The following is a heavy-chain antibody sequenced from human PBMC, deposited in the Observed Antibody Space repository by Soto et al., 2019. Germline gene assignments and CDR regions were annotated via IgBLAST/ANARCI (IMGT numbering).Heavy chain of an antibody. CDR3: ARVASSWYYFDY. CDR1: GYTFTSYA. D-gene: IGHD6-13*01. CDR2: INAGNGNT. Sequence: QVQLVQSGAEVKKPGASVKVSCKASGYTFTSYAMHWVRQAPGQRLEWMGWINAGNGNTKYSQKFQGRVTITRDTPASTAYMELSSLRSKATAVYYSARVASSWYYFDYWGKGSLVTVTS. J-gene: IGHJ4*02. V-gene: IGHV1-3*01.